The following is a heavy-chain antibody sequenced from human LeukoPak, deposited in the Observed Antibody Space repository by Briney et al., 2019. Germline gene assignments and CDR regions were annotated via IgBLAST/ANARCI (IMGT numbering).Heavy chain of an antibody. J-gene: IGHJ4*02. CDR2: ISSGSTI. V-gene: IGHV3-48*03. Sequence: PGGSLRRSCAASGFTFSSYEMNWVRQAPGKGLEGVSYISSGSTIYYADSVKGRFTISRDNAKNSLYLQMNSLRAGDTAVYYRARPNPYCGGDCYFDYWGQGTLVTVSS. CDR1: GFTFSSYE. D-gene: IGHD2-21*02. CDR3: ARPNPYCGGDCYFDY.